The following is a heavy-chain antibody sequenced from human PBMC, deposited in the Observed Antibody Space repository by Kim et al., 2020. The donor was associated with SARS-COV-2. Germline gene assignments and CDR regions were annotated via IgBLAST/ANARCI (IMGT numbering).Heavy chain of an antibody. CDR2: IYSSGST. Sequence: SETLSLTCSVSGDSIIDYYWSWIRQPPGKELEFIGYIYSSGSTTYSPSLKSRVTMSVDTSRNHLSLTLNSVTAAATALYFCSRGRKPRYGYAYDIWCPGT. CDR3: SRGRKPRYGYAYDI. CDR1: GDSIIDYY. D-gene: IGHD1-26*01. J-gene: IGHJ3*02. V-gene: IGHV4-4*09.